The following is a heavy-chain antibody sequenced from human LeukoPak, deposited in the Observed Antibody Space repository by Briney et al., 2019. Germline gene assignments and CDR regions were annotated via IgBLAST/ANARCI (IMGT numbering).Heavy chain of an antibody. CDR2: INPNSGGT. J-gene: IGHJ4*02. D-gene: IGHD6-13*01. Sequence: GASVKVSCKASGGTFSSYAISWVRQAPGQGLEWMGWINPNSGGTNYAQKFQGRVTMTRDTSISTAYMELSRLRSDDTAVYYCASIAAAGTTADIDYWGQGTLVTVSS. V-gene: IGHV1-2*02. CDR3: ASIAAAGTTADIDY. CDR1: GGTFSSYA.